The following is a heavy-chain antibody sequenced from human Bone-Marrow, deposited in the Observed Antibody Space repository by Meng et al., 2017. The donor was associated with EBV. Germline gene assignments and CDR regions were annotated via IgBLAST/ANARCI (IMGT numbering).Heavy chain of an antibody. Sequence: EVQLVESGGGLVKPGGSLRLFCAASGFTFSSYSMNWVRQAPGKGLEWVSSISSSSSYIYYADSVKGRFTISRDNAKNSLYLQMNSLRAEDTAVYYCARDGYSSSSRDYWGQGTLVTVSS. D-gene: IGHD6-6*01. CDR3: ARDGYSSSSRDY. J-gene: IGHJ4*02. CDR1: GFTFSSYS. V-gene: IGHV3-21*01. CDR2: ISSSSSYI.